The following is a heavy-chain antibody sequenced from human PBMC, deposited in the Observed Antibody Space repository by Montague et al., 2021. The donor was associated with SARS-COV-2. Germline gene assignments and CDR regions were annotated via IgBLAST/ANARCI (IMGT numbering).Heavy chain of an antibody. CDR3: ARQNGNDSPRSVDDTHVFLRVWGLCFRESFDY. CDR1: GGSISSSSYY. D-gene: IGHD3-10*01. J-gene: IGHJ4*02. V-gene: IGHV4-39*01. Sequence: SETLSLTCTVSGGSISSSSYYWVWLRQPPGKGLEGIGSIYYSGSTYYTPSIQSRVTIYVDTSKNQFSLKLSSVTAAATAVYYCARQNGNDSPRSVDDTHVFLRVWGLCFRESFDYWGQGTLVTVSS. CDR2: IYYSGST.